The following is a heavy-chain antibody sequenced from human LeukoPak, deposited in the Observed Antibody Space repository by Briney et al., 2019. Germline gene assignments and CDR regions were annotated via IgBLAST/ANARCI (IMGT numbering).Heavy chain of an antibody. CDR2: ISTDGKST. CDR3: ARAMSTDLDY. J-gene: IGHJ4*02. Sequence: GGSLRLSCVASGFTFSNYWMLWVRQAPGKGLMWVSLISTDGKSTRYAESVKGRFTISRDNSKNTLYLQMNSLRAEDTAVYYCARAMSTDLDYWGQGTLVTVSS. CDR1: GFTFSNYW. D-gene: IGHD3-22*01. V-gene: IGHV3-74*01.